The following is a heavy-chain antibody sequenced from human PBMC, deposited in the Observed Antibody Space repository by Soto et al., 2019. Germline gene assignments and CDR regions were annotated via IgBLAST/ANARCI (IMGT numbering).Heavy chain of an antibody. D-gene: IGHD5-12*01. CDR2: IGSGGGST. J-gene: IGHJ4*02. CDR3: AKRIVTTIGDYFDY. V-gene: IGHV3-23*01. CDR1: GFTFSSYV. Sequence: GSLRLSCAASGFTFSSYVMSWVRRAPGKGLDWVSTIGSGGGSTYYADSVKGRFTISRDNSKNTLYLQMNSLRAEDMAVYYCAKRIVTTIGDYFDYWGQGTLVTVSS.